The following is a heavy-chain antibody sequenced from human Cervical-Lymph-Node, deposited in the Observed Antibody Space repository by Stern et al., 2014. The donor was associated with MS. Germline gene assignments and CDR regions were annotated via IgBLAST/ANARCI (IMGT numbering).Heavy chain of an antibody. CDR1: GFTFSSYG. CDR2: IWYDGSNK. V-gene: IGHV3-33*01. CDR3: ARGYSSSAS. D-gene: IGHD6-6*01. J-gene: IGHJ4*02. Sequence: MQLVESGGGVVQPGRSLRLSCAASGFTFSSYGMHWVRQAPGKGLEWVAVIWYDGSNKYYADSVKGRFTISRDNSKNTLYLQMNSLRAEDTAVYYCARGYSSSASWGQGTLVTVSS.